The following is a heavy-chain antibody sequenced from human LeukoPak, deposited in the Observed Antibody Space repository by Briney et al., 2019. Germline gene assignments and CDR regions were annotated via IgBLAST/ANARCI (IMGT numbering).Heavy chain of an antibody. D-gene: IGHD4-17*01. V-gene: IGHV4-30-2*01. J-gene: IGHJ4*02. Sequence: SQTLSLTCAVSGGSISSGGYSWSWIRQPPGKGLEWIGYIYHSGSTYYNPSLKSRVTISVDRSKNQFSLKLSSVTAADTAVYYCARITVTGYGFDYWGQGTLVTVSS. CDR3: ARITVTGYGFDY. CDR1: GGSISSGGYS. CDR2: IYHSGST.